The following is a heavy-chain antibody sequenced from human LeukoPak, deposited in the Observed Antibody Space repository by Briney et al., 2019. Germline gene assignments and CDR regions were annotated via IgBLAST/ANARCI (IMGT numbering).Heavy chain of an antibody. Sequence: GGSLRLSCAASGFTLSSYSMNWVRQAPGKGLEWVSTISSSSSYINFTDSVKGRFTVSSDNAKNSLYLQRNSLRVEDTAVYYCARYDYGEAFDIWGQGTMVTVSS. D-gene: IGHD4/OR15-4a*01. CDR2: ISSSSSYI. CDR1: GFTLSSYS. J-gene: IGHJ3*02. CDR3: ARYDYGEAFDI. V-gene: IGHV3-21*01.